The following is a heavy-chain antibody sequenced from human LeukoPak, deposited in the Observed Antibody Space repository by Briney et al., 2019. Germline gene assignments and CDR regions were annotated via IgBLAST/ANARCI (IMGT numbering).Heavy chain of an antibody. Sequence: QPGGSLGLSCAASGFTFSSYAMSWVRQAPGKGLGWVSAISGSGGSTFYADSVKGRLTMSRDNTKNTLYLQMNSLRAEATAVYYCAKEASYCTNGVCYSRIFDTWGQGTLVTVSP. CDR2: ISGSGGST. CDR3: AKEASYCTNGVCYSRIFDT. CDR1: GFTFSSYA. V-gene: IGHV3-23*01. D-gene: IGHD2-8*01. J-gene: IGHJ5*02.